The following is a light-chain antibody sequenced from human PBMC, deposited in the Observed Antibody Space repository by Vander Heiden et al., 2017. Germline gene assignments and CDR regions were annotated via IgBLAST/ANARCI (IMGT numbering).Light chain of an antibody. CDR1: QSISSY. CDR3: QQSYSVPLT. J-gene: IGKJ4*01. V-gene: IGKV1-39*01. Sequence: DIPMTQSPSSLSASVGYRVAITCRASQSISSYLTWYQQKPGKATNLLNDAASTLQSGVPSRCSGSGSGTDFMTTISSLQPEDFATYYCQQSYSVPLTFGGGTKVEI. CDR2: AAS.